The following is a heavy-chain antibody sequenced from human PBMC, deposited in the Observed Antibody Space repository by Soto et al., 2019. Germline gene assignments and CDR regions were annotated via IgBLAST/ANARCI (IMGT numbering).Heavy chain of an antibody. Sequence: PGGSLRLSCAASGFIFSDYYMSWIRQAPGKGLECISYIASGDTTVYYGDSVKDRFTISRDNAKKSLYLQMDSLRAEDTAVYYCARGSRMASRPYYQYYMDVWGKGTTVTVSS. CDR3: ARGSRMASRPYYQYYMDV. CDR1: GFIFSDYY. V-gene: IGHV3-11*01. CDR2: IASGDTTV. J-gene: IGHJ6*03.